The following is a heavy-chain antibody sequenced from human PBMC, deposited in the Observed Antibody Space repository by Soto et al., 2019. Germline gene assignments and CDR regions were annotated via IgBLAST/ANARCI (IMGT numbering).Heavy chain of an antibody. D-gene: IGHD3-16*01. CDR2: IWYDGSNK. Sequence: VGSLRLSCAASGFTFSSFGMHWVRQAPGKGLEWGALIWYDGSNKYYADSVKGRFTISRDNSKNTLYLQMNSLRAEDTAVYYCASAPGDGGTFLMDVWGQGTTVTVSS. J-gene: IGHJ6*02. CDR3: ASAPGDGGTFLMDV. V-gene: IGHV3-33*01. CDR1: GFTFSSFG.